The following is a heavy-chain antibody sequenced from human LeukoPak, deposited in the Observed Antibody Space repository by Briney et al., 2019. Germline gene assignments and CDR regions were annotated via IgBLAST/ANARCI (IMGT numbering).Heavy chain of an antibody. D-gene: IGHD3-22*01. CDR3: ARDRLDSSGTAFDY. Sequence: PSETLSLTCAVYGGSFSGYYWSWIRQPPGKGLEWIGEINHSGSTNYNPSLKSRVTISVDTSKNQFSLKLSSVTAADTAVYYCARDRLDSSGTAFDYWGQGTLVTVSS. CDR2: INHSGST. CDR1: GGSFSGYY. V-gene: IGHV4-34*01. J-gene: IGHJ4*02.